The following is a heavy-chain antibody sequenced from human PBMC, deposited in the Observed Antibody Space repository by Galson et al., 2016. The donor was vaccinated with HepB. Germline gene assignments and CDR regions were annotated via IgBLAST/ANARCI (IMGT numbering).Heavy chain of an antibody. J-gene: IGHJ6*02. CDR3: TKDRGHLTYYQVYGMDV. CDR1: GFTFDGYA. Sequence: SLRLSCAASGFTFDGYAMSWVRQTPGKGLGWVSTISWNSRRIDYADFAKGRFTTSRDNAENSLHLQMNGLKTEDTALYYCTKDRGHLTYYQVYGMDVWGQGTTVTVSS. V-gene: IGHV3-9*01. CDR2: ISWNSRRI. D-gene: IGHD3-22*01.